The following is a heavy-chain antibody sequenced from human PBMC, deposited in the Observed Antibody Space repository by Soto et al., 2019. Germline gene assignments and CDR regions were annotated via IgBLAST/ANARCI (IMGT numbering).Heavy chain of an antibody. CDR1: GFTFSSYA. Sequence: QVHLVESGGGAVQPGRSLRLSCAASGFTFSSYAIHWVRQAPGKGLEWVAVIPYDGSNKYYADSVKGRFTISRDNSKNTLYLQMNSLRVEDTAVYYCAKDRLQLSYYYYGMDVWGQGTTVTVSS. CDR2: IPYDGSNK. V-gene: IGHV3-30*18. D-gene: IGHD6-13*01. J-gene: IGHJ6*02. CDR3: AKDRLQLSYYYYGMDV.